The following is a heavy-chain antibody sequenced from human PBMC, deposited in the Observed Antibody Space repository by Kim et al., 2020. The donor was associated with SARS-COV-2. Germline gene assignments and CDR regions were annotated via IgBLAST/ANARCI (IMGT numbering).Heavy chain of an antibody. V-gene: IGHV3-21*01. CDR3: ARVRGYNDSSGYYQPSAEYFQH. CDR2: ISSSSSYI. Sequence: GGSLRLSCAASGFTFSSYSMNWVRQAPGKGLEWVSSISSSSSYIYYADSLKGRFTISRDNAKNSLYLQMNSLRAEDTAVYYCARVRGYNDSSGYYQPSAEYFQHWGKSTLVTVSS. CDR1: GFTFSSYS. J-gene: IGHJ1*01. D-gene: IGHD3-22*01.